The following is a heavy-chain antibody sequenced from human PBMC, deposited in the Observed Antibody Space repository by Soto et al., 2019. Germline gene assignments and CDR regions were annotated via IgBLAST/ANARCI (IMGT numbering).Heavy chain of an antibody. CDR3: ARGTHSYSGSHELDA. Sequence: EVQLVESGGRLVQRGGSLRLSCSGSGFIFGDHVMDWVRQAPGKGLACVAGISGSGNSPFFRDSVKGRFTISRDNSKNTVYLEMNNLRDEDSAMYFCARGTHSYSGSHELDAWGLGTLVTVSS. J-gene: IGHJ5*02. D-gene: IGHD1-26*01. V-gene: IGHV3-23*04. CDR2: ISGSGNSP. CDR1: GFIFGDHV.